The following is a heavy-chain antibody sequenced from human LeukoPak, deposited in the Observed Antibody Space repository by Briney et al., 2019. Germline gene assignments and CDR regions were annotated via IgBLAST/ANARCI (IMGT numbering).Heavy chain of an antibody. CDR1: GFTFSSYS. V-gene: IGHV3-21*01. CDR3: ARERRLGRTHPPNWFDP. D-gene: IGHD6-19*01. Sequence: GGSLRLSCAASGFTFSSYSMNWVRQAPGKGLEWVSSISSSSSYIYYADSVKGRFTISRDNAKNSLYLQMNSLRAEDTAVYYCARERRLGRTHPPNWFDPWGQGTLVTVSS. J-gene: IGHJ5*02. CDR2: ISSSSSYI.